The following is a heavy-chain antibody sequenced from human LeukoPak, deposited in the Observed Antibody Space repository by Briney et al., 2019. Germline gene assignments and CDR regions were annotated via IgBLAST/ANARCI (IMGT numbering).Heavy chain of an antibody. J-gene: IGHJ4*02. CDR2: ISSSSGYI. Sequence: GGSLRLSCAASGFTFSSYNMNWVRQAPGKGLEWVSSISSSSGYIYYADSVMGRFTISRDNAKNTLYLQMNSLTTEDTSIYYCASVLDYWGQGILVTVSS. V-gene: IGHV3-21*01. D-gene: IGHD6-6*01. CDR1: GFTFSSYN. CDR3: ASVLDY.